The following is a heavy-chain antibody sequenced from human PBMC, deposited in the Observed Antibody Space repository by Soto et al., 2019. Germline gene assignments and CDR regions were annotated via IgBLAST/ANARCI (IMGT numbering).Heavy chain of an antibody. CDR3: ARDFFSIGRTDRIGAFDI. CDR2: ISGSGGST. J-gene: IGHJ3*02. CDR1: GFTFSSYA. V-gene: IGHV3-23*01. Sequence: PGGSLRLSCAASGFTFSSYAMSWVRQAPGKGLEWVSAISGSGGSTYYADSVKGRFTISRDNSKNTLYLQMNSLRAEDTAVYYCARDFFSIGRTDRIGAFDIWGQGTMVTVSS.